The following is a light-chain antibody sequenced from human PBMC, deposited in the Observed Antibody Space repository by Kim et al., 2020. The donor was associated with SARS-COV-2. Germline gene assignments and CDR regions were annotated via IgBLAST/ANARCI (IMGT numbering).Light chain of an antibody. J-gene: IGKJ1*01. V-gene: IGKV1-5*01. CDR1: QSISGW. Sequence: STLSASVGDRCTITCRASQSISGWLDWHQQKPGKAPKLLIYHASTVQGGVPSRFSGSGSGTEVTLTINNLQPDDFATYYCQHLGTFGLGTKVDIK. CDR2: HAS. CDR3: QHLGT.